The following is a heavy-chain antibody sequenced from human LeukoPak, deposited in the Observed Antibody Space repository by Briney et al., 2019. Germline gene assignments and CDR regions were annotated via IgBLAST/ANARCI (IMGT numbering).Heavy chain of an antibody. CDR3: ARHSLPGTTPFDY. V-gene: IGHV1-2*02. Sequence: ASVTVSCKASGYTFTGCYMHWVRQAPGQGLEWMGWINPNSGGTNYAQKFQGRVTMTGDTSISTAYMELSRLRSDDTAVYYCARHSLPGTTPFDYWGQGTLVTVSS. CDR1: GYTFTGCY. D-gene: IGHD1-1*01. J-gene: IGHJ4*02. CDR2: INPNSGGT.